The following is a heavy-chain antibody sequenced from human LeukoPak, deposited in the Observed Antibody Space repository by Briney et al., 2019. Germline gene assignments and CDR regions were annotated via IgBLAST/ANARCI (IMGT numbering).Heavy chain of an antibody. D-gene: IGHD6-13*01. J-gene: IGHJ4*02. CDR1: GYTFTSYG. V-gene: IGHV1-18*01. CDR3: ARGSPGGAAAGTWDY. Sequence: ASVKVSCKASGYTFTSYGISWVRQAPGQGHEWMGWISAYNGNTNYAQKLQGRVTMTTDTSTSTAYMELRSLRSDDTAVYYCARGSPGGAAAGTWDYWGQGTLVTVSS. CDR2: ISAYNGNT.